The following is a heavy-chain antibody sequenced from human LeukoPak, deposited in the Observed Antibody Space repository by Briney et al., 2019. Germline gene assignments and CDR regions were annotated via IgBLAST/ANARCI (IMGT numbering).Heavy chain of an antibody. CDR1: GFTFSSYA. CDR3: AKDPSLLWFGELLSYFDY. D-gene: IGHD3-10*01. CDR2: ISGSGGST. Sequence: GGSLRLSCAASGFTFSSYAMSWVRQAPGKGLEWVSAISGSGGSTYYADSVKGRFTISRDNSKNTLYLQMNSLRAEDTAVYYCAKDPSLLWFGELLSYFDYWGQGTLVTVSS. V-gene: IGHV3-23*01. J-gene: IGHJ4*02.